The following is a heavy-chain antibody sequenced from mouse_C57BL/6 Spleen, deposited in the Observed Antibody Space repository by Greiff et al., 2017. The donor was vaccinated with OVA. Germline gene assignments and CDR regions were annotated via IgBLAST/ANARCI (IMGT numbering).Heavy chain of an antibody. V-gene: IGHV1-50*01. Sequence: QVQLQQPGAALVKPGASVKLSCKASGYTFTSYWMQWVKQRPGQGLEWIGEIEPSDSYTNYNPKFKGKATLTVDTSSSTAYMQLSSLTSEDSAVYYCARGTTVPWFAYWGQGTLVTVSA. CDR2: IEPSDSYT. J-gene: IGHJ3*01. D-gene: IGHD1-1*01. CDR1: GYTFTSYW. CDR3: ARGTTVPWFAY.